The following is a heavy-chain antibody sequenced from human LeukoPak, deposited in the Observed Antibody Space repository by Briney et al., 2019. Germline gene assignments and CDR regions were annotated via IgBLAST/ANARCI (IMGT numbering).Heavy chain of an antibody. V-gene: IGHV3-30*03. J-gene: IGHJ4*02. CDR3: ARDTRITIFGVVITLPTDY. D-gene: IGHD3-3*01. Sequence: GGSLRLSCAASGFTFSSYGMHWVRQATGKGLEWVAVMSYDGSNKYYADSVKGRFTISRDNSKNTLYLQMNSLRAEDTAVYYCARDTRITIFGVVITLPTDYWGQGTLVTVSS. CDR2: MSYDGSNK. CDR1: GFTFSSYG.